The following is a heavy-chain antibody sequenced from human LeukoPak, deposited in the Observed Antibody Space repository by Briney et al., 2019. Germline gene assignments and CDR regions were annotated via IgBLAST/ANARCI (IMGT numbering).Heavy chain of an antibody. CDR1: GGSISSYY. Sequence: PSETLSLTCTVSGGSISSYYWSWIRQPAGKGLEWIGRIYTSGSTNYNPSLKSRVTMSVDTSKNQFSLKLSSVTAADTAVYYCARDSASGGLEWALFDYWGQGTLVTVSS. D-gene: IGHD3-3*01. CDR2: IYTSGST. V-gene: IGHV4-4*07. CDR3: ARDSASGGLEWALFDY. J-gene: IGHJ4*02.